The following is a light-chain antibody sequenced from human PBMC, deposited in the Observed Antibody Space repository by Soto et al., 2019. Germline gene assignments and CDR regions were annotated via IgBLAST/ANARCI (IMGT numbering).Light chain of an antibody. CDR3: QQYNNWPLT. CDR1: QSISDT. V-gene: IGKV3-15*01. J-gene: IGKJ4*01. CDR2: GAS. Sequence: EIVMTQSPVTLSVSPGGRATLSCRASQSISDTLAWYQQKPGQAPRLLIHGASTRAPGFPARFSGSGSGTDFTLTISSLLSEDFAVYYCQQYNNWPLTFGGGTKVDIK.